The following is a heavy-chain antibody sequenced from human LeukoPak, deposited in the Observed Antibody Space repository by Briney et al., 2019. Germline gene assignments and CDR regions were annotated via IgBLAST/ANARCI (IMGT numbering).Heavy chain of an antibody. CDR1: GDSVSSNSAA. CDR3: AREGASGDGYKLVY. CDR2: TYYKSKWNN. D-gene: IGHD5-24*01. V-gene: IGHV6-1*01. J-gene: IGHJ4*02. Sequence: SQTLSLTCAISGDSVSSNSAAWNWIRQSPSRGLEWLGRTYYKSKWNNDYAVSVKGRITINPDTSKNQFSLKLSSVTAADTAVYYCAREGASGDGYKLVYWGQGTLVTVSS.